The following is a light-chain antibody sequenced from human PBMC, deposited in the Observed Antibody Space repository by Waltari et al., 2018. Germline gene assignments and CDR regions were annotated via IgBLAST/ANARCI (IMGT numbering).Light chain of an antibody. V-gene: IGKV3-15*01. Sequence: EVVMTQSPATLSVSPGERAILSCKASQSISTNLAWYQQKPGKDPGLLIYGASTRVTNIPARFSGSGSETEFTLTISSLQSEDFAVYYCQQYNNWPPLTFGGGTRVEIK. J-gene: IGKJ4*01. CDR2: GAS. CDR3: QQYNNWPPLT. CDR1: QSISTN.